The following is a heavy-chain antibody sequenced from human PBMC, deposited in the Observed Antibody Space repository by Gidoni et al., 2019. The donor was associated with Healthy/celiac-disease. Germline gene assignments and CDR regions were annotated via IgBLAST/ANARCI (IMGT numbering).Heavy chain of an antibody. CDR3: ARDGGGYYDFWSGYYSY. D-gene: IGHD3-3*01. CDR1: GFTFSSYW. J-gene: IGHJ4*02. Sequence: EVQLVESGGGLVQPGASLRLSCAASGFTFSSYWMSWVRQAPGKGLEWVANIKQDGSEKYYVDSVKGRFTISRDNAKNSLYLQMNSLRAEDTAVYYCARDGGGYYDFWSGYYSYWGQGTLVTVSS. CDR2: IKQDGSEK. V-gene: IGHV3-7*01.